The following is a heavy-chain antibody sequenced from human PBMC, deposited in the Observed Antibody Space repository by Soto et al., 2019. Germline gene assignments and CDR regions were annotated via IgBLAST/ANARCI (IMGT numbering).Heavy chain of an antibody. J-gene: IGHJ3*02. CDR2: IYYSGST. V-gene: IGHV4-39*01. D-gene: IGHD6-6*01. CDR3: ARPAYSSSSLDAFDI. Sequence: SETLSLTCTVSGGSISSSSYYWGWIRQPPGKGLEWIGSIYYSGSTYYNPSLKSRVTISVDTSKNQFSLKLSSVTAADTAVYYCARPAYSSSSLDAFDIWGQGTMVTVSS. CDR1: GGSISSSSYY.